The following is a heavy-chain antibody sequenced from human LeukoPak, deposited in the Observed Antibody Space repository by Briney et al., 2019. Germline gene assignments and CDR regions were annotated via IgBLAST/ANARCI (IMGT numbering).Heavy chain of an antibody. CDR1: GGSISSYY. V-gene: IGHV4-59*01. CDR2: IYYSGST. J-gene: IGHJ4*02. CDR3: ARDYGGYEDY. D-gene: IGHD5-12*01. Sequence: SETLSLTCTVSGGSISSYYWSWIRQPPGRGLEWIGYIYYSGSTNYNPSRKRRITITVDTSTNQFSLKLSSVTAADTAVYYCARDYGGYEDYWGQGTLVTVSS.